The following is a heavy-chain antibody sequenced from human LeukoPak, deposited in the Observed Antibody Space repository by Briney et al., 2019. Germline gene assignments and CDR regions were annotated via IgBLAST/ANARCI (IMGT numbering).Heavy chain of an antibody. V-gene: IGHV1-18*01. D-gene: IGHD6-19*01. CDR2: ISAYNGNT. CDR3: ARDLKMQWLVLEGSCLQH. J-gene: IGHJ1*01. Sequence: ASVKVSCKASGYTFTSYGISWVRQAPGQGLEWMGWISAYNGNTNYAQKLQGRVTMTTDTSTSTAYMELRSLGSDDTAVYYCARDLKMQWLVLEGSCLQHWGQGTLVTVSS. CDR1: GYTFTSYG.